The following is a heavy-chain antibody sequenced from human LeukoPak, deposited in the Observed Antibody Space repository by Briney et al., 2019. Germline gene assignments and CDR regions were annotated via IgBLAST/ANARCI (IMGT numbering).Heavy chain of an antibody. J-gene: IGHJ5*02. CDR1: GGSISSYY. CDR3: ARRHYDILTGYAGWFDP. CDR2: IYTSGST. Sequence: PSETLSLTCIVSGGSISSYYWSWIRQPPGQGLEWIGYIYTSGSTNYNPSLKSRVTISVDTSKNQFSLKLSSVTAADTAVYYCARRHYDILTGYAGWFDPWGQGTLVTVSS. V-gene: IGHV4-4*09. D-gene: IGHD3-9*01.